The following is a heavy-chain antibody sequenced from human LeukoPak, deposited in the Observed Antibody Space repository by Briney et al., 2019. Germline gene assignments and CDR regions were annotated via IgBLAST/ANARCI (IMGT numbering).Heavy chain of an antibody. D-gene: IGHD3-10*01. V-gene: IGHV4-59*01. Sequence: SETLSLTCTVSGGSISSYYWSWIRQPPGKGLEWIGYIYYSGSTNYNPSLKSRVTISVDTSKNQFSLKLSSVTAADTAVYYCARYYALGEHIFDYWGQGTLVTVSS. J-gene: IGHJ4*02. CDR2: IYYSGST. CDR1: GGSISSYY. CDR3: ARYYALGEHIFDY.